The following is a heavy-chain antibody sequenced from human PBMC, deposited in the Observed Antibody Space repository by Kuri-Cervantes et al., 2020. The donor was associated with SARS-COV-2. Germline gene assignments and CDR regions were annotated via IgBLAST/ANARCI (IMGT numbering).Heavy chain of an antibody. CDR3: ARGVRGNWDSQHNYYYYMDV. Sequence: ASVKVSCKASGYTFRNNDINWVRQAPGQGLEWGGWVNPDNGRAGFAEKFQGRVTISSDTSMNTVYLDLYSLRSGDTAVYYCARGVRGNWDSQHNYYYYMDVWGKGTTVTVSS. V-gene: IGHV1-8*01. D-gene: IGHD1-7*01. CDR1: GYTFRNND. J-gene: IGHJ6*03. CDR2: VNPDNGRA.